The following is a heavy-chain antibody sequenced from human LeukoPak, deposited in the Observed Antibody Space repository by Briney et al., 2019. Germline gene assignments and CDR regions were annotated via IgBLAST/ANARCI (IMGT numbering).Heavy chain of an antibody. CDR3: ARVSDLYYYGMDV. Sequence: PGGSLRLSCAASGFTFSSYSMNWVRQAPGKGLEWVSSISSSSSYIYYADSVKGRFTISRDNAKNSLYLQMNSLRAEDTAVYYCARVSDLYYYGMDVWGQGTTVTVSS. J-gene: IGHJ6*02. CDR2: ISSSSSYI. CDR1: GFTFSSYS. V-gene: IGHV3-21*01.